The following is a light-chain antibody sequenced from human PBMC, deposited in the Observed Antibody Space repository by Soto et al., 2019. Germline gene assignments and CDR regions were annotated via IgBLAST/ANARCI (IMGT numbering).Light chain of an antibody. CDR2: GAS. Sequence: EIVLTQSPGTLSLSPGERATLSCRASQSVSSSYFAWYQQKPGQAPRLLIYGASSRATGIPDRFSGSGSGTDFTLIISRLEPEDFAVYYCQQSGSSPYTFGQGTKLEIK. J-gene: IGKJ2*01. V-gene: IGKV3-20*01. CDR1: QSVSSSY. CDR3: QQSGSSPYT.